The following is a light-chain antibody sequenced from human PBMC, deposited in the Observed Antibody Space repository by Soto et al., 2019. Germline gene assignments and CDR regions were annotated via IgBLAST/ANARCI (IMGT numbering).Light chain of an antibody. J-gene: IGKJ2*01. CDR1: PSVSSSY. CDR3: QQCASSPYT. CDR2: GAS. Sequence: EIVLTQSPGTLSLSPGERATLSCRASPSVSSSYLAWYQQKAGQPPRLLIYGASSRATGIPDRFSGSGSGTEFTLTISRLEPEDFAVYYCQQCASSPYTFGQGTKLEIK. V-gene: IGKV3-20*01.